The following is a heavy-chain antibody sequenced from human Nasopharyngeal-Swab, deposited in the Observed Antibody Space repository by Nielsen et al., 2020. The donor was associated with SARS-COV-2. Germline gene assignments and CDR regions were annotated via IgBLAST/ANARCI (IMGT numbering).Heavy chain of an antibody. Sequence: GESLKISCSASGFTFSSYAMHWVRQAPGKGLEYVSAISSNGGSTYYADSVKGRFTISRDNSKNTLYLQMNSLRDEDTAVYYCARASLGAERTSRAFDIWGQGTMVTVSS. CDR3: ARASLGAERTSRAFDI. V-gene: IGHV3-64*04. J-gene: IGHJ3*02. CDR1: GFTFSSYA. D-gene: IGHD3-16*01. CDR2: ISSNGGST.